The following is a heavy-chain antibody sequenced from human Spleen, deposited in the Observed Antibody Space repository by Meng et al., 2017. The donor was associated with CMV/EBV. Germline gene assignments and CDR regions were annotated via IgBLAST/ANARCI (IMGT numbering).Heavy chain of an antibody. D-gene: IGHD2-2*01. CDR3: ARDEIPATALSYYYGMDV. CDR1: GFTFSSYS. CDR2: ISSSSSYI. V-gene: IGHV3-21*01. J-gene: IGHJ6*02. Sequence: GESLKISCAASGFTFSSYSMNWVRQAPGKGLEWVSSISSSSSYIYYADSVKGRFTISRDNAKNSMYLQINSLRAEDTAVYYCARDEIPATALSYYYGMDVWGQGTTVTVSS.